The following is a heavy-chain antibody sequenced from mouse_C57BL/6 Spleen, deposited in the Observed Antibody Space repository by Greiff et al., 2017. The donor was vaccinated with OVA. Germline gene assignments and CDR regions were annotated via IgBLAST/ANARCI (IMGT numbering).Heavy chain of an antibody. J-gene: IGHJ3*01. Sequence: EVQLQQSGPELVKPGASVKISCKASGYTFTDYYMNWVKQSHGKSLEWIGDINPNNGGTSYNQKFKGKATLTVDKSSSTAYMELRSLTSEDSAVYYCAREELGPWFAYWGQGTLVTVSA. D-gene: IGHD4-1*01. CDR3: AREELGPWFAY. CDR1: GYTFTDYY. V-gene: IGHV1-26*01. CDR2: INPNNGGT.